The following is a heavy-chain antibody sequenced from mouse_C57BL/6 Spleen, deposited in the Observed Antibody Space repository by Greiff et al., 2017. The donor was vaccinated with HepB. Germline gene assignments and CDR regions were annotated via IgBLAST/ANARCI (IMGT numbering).Heavy chain of an antibody. D-gene: IGHD1-1*02. V-gene: IGHV5-17*01. Sequence: EVKLMESGGGLVKPGGSLKLSCAASGFTFSDYGMHWVRQAPEKGLEWVAYISRGSSTIYYADTVKGRFTISRDNAKNTLFLQMTSLRSEDTAMYYCAKGGAMDYWGQGTSVTVSS. CDR2: ISRGSSTI. J-gene: IGHJ4*01. CDR1: GFTFSDYG. CDR3: AKGGAMDY.